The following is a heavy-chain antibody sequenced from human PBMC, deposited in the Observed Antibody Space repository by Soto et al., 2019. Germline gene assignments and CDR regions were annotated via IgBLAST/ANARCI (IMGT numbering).Heavy chain of an antibody. CDR1: GGIFNSYG. J-gene: IGHJ5*02. V-gene: IGHV1-69*11. Sequence: QVHLVQSGAEVKKPASSVKVSCNPSGGIFNSYGISWVRQGPGQGLQWMGGINPLLGSTNYAEKFQGRLTITADDSRRTVYMELNNLRPEDTATYFCAKIRGGVYTTWGQGTLVTVSS. CDR2: INPLLGST. CDR3: AKIRGGVYTT. D-gene: IGHD3-10*01.